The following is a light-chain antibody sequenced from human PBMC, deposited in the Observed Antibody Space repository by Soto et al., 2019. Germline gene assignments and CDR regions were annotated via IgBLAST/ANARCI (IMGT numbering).Light chain of an antibody. V-gene: IGKV3-11*01. CDR1: QSVSSY. CDR2: DAS. Sequence: EIALTQSPATLSLSPGERATHACRASQSVSSYLAWYQQKPGQAPRLLIYDASNRATGIPARFSGSGSGTDFTLTISSLEPEDFAVYYCQQRSNWPPLTFGGGTKVEIK. CDR3: QQRSNWPPLT. J-gene: IGKJ4*01.